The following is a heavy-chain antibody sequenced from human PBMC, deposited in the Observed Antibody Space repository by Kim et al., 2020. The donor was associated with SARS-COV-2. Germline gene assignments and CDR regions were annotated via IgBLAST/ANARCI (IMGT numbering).Heavy chain of an antibody. D-gene: IGHD5-12*01. Sequence: GGSLRLSCAASGFTFSSYGMHWVRQAPGKGLEWVAVIWYDGSNKYYADSVKGRFTISRDNSKNTLYLQMNSLRAEDTAVYYCAHLGDSGYGEGFDYWGQGTLVTVSS. CDR1: GFTFSSYG. J-gene: IGHJ4*02. CDR2: IWYDGSNK. CDR3: AHLGDSGYGEGFDY. V-gene: IGHV3-33*01.